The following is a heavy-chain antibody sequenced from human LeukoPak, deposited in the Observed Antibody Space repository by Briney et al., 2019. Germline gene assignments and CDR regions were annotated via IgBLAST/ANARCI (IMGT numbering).Heavy chain of an antibody. CDR1: GGSISSISSNNYH. J-gene: IGHJ6*02. CDR2: IYYSGST. Sequence: SETLSLTCIVSGGSISSISSNNYHWGWIRQPPGKGLEWIGSIYYSGSTYYNPSLKSRVTISVDTSKNQFSLKLSSVTAADTAVYYCARVGINWNDDYYYYGMDVWGQGTTVTVSS. V-gene: IGHV4-39*07. CDR3: ARVGINWNDDYYYYGMDV. D-gene: IGHD1-20*01.